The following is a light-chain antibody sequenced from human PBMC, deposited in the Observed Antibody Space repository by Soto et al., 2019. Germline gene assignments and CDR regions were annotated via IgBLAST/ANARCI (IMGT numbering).Light chain of an antibody. Sequence: EIVMTQSPATLSMSPGERVTLSCRASQSISSSLAWYQQKRGQAPRLLIYGASSRATGIPDRFSGSGSGTEFSLTISRLEPEDFAVYYCHQYGISPFGGGTKVDIK. CDR1: QSISSS. V-gene: IGKV3-20*01. CDR2: GAS. CDR3: HQYGISP. J-gene: IGKJ4*01.